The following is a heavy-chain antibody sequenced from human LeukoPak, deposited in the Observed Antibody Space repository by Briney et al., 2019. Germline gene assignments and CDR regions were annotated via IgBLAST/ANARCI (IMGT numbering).Heavy chain of an antibody. D-gene: IGHD3-16*02. CDR2: ISGSGGST. CDR1: GFTFSRYA. CDR3: ARGRLRWGELSSIY. V-gene: IGHV3-23*01. Sequence: GGSLRLSCAASGFTFSRYAMSWVRQAPGKGLEWVSSISGSGGSTYSADSVKGRFTISRDNSKNTLYLQMNSLRAEDTAVYYCARGRLRWGELSSIYWGQGTLVTVSS. J-gene: IGHJ4*02.